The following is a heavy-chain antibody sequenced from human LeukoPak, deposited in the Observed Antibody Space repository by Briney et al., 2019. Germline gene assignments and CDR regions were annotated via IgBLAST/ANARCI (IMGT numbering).Heavy chain of an antibody. V-gene: IGHV3-73*01. Sequence: GGSLRLSCAASGFTFSGSAMHWVRQASGKGLEWVGRIRSKANSYATAYAASVKGRFTISRDDSKNTAYLQMNSLKTEDTAVYYCTRLLGYCSGGSCRNWFDPWGQGTLVTVSS. CDR3: TRLLGYCSGGSCRNWFDP. CDR2: IRSKANSYAT. D-gene: IGHD2-15*01. J-gene: IGHJ5*02. CDR1: GFTFSGSA.